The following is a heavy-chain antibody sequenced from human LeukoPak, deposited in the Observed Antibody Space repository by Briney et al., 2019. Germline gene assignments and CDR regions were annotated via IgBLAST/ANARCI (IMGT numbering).Heavy chain of an antibody. CDR1: GGFISSHY. CDR3: ARAGLATAALFVD. J-gene: IGHJ1*01. CDR2: IHYSGST. Sequence: SETLSLTCTVSGGFISSHYWSWIRQPLGKGLEWIGYIHYSGSTNYNPSLKSRVTMSVDTSKNQLSLKLSSVTAADTAVYYCARAGLATAALFVDWGQGTLVTVSS. V-gene: IGHV4-59*11. D-gene: IGHD6-13*01.